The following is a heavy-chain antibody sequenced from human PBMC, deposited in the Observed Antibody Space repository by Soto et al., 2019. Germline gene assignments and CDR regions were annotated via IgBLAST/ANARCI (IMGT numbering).Heavy chain of an antibody. Sequence: ASVKVSCKASGGTFSSYAISWVRQAPGQGLEWMGGIIPIFDTANYAQKFQGRVTITADESTSTAYMELSSLRSEDTAVYYCARHDCISSSCYYYYYYGMDVWG. CDR3: ARHDCISSSCYYYYYYGMDV. CDR1: GGTFSSYA. J-gene: IGHJ6*02. D-gene: IGHD2-2*01. CDR2: IIPIFDTA. V-gene: IGHV1-69*13.